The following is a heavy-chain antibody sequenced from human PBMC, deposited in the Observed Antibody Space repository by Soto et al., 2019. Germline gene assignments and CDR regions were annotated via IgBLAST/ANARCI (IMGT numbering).Heavy chain of an antibody. Sequence: GASVKVSCKASGYTFTSYGISWVRQAPGQGLEWMGWISAYNGNTNYAQKLQGRVTMTTDTSTSTAYMELTRLTSDDTAVYYCARENIFGVVREYYFDYWGQGTLVTVSS. CDR2: ISAYNGNT. J-gene: IGHJ4*02. CDR1: GYTFTSYG. D-gene: IGHD3-3*01. V-gene: IGHV1-18*01. CDR3: ARENIFGVVREYYFDY.